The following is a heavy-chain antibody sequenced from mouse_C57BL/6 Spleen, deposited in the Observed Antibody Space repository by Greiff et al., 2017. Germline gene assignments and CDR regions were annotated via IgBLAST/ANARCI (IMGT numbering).Heavy chain of an antibody. V-gene: IGHV1-50*01. D-gene: IGHD1-1*01. J-gene: IGHJ3*01. Sequence: QVQLQQPGAELVKPGASVKLSCKASGYTFTSYWMQWVKQRPGQGLEWIGEIDPSDSYTNYNQKFKGKATLTVDTSSSTAYMQLSSLTSEDSAVYYCARRTTTVVATGEFAYWGQGTLVTVSA. CDR3: ARRTTTVVATGEFAY. CDR2: IDPSDSYT. CDR1: GYTFTSYW.